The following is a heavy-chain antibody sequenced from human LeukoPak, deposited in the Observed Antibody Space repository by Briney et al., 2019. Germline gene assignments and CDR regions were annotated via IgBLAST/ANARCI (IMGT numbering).Heavy chain of an antibody. Sequence: NPSQTLSLTCTVSGGSISSGGFYWSWIRQHPGKGLEWIGYIYSSGNTYYNPSLKSRVTISIDTSKNQFSLKLDSVTAADTAVYYRARLVEYQLPFDYWGQGTLVTVSS. CDR1: GGSISSGGFY. CDR2: IYSSGNT. CDR3: ARLVEYQLPFDY. J-gene: IGHJ4*02. V-gene: IGHV4-31*03. D-gene: IGHD2-2*01.